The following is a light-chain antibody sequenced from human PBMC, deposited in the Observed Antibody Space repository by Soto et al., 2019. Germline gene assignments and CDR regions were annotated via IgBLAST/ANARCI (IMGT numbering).Light chain of an antibody. CDR2: AVS. J-gene: IGLJ1*01. CDR3: ISYTDRQSYL. CDR1: SSDIGSYNH. Sequence: QSALTQPASVSGSPGQSITISCSGTSSDIGSYNHVAWYRQFPGKSPKLMIYAVSDRPSGVSDRFSGSKSGITASLTISGLQTEDEADYYCISYTDRQSYLFGTGTKVTVL. V-gene: IGLV2-14*03.